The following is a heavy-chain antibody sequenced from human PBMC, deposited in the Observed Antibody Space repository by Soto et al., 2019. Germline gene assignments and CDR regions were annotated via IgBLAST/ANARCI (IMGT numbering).Heavy chain of an antibody. Sequence: QVQVVQSGAEVTKPGASVKISCKTSGYSFTDDYLHWVRQAPGQGLEWVGWNNPLSGSTNFAQKFLGRVSMTRNTYISTAYMELFSLTSDDTAIYYCARAVYCGDDCYSYGMDVWGQGTTVTVSS. CDR3: ARAVYCGDDCYSYGMDV. D-gene: IGHD2-21*02. J-gene: IGHJ6*02. CDR1: GYSFTDDY. V-gene: IGHV1-2*02. CDR2: NNPLSGST.